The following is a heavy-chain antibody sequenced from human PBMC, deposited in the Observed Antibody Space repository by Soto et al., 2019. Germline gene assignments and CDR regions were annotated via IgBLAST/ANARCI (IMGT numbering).Heavy chain of an antibody. V-gene: IGHV1-18*01. J-gene: IGHJ4*02. D-gene: IGHD3-3*01. CDR3: ARGRLRFLEWRAFDY. CDR2: ISAYNGNT. Sequence: ASVKVSCKASGGTFSSYAISWVRQAPGQGLEWMGWISAYNGNTNYAQKLQGRVTMTTDTSTSTAYMELRSLRSDDTAVYYCARGRLRFLEWRAFDYWGQGTLVTVSS. CDR1: GGTFSSYA.